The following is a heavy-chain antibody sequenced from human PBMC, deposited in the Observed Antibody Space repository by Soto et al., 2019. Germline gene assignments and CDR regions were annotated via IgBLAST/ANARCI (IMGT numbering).Heavy chain of an antibody. V-gene: IGHV3-74*01. CDR1: GFTFSTYW. D-gene: IGHD2-2*03. Sequence: EVQLVESGGGFVQPGRSLRLSCAASGFTFSTYWMHWVRQAPGRGLVWVSRINGDGSRTTYADSVEGRFTISRDNAKNTLYLQMNSLRAEDTAVYFCARPMDSNGLYYFDYWGQGTLVTVSA. J-gene: IGHJ4*02. CDR2: INGDGSRT. CDR3: ARPMDSNGLYYFDY.